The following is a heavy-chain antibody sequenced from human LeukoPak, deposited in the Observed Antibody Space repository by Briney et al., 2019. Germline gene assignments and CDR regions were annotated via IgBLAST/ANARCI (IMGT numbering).Heavy chain of an antibody. CDR2: INWNGGST. J-gene: IGHJ6*03. CDR1: GFTFDDYG. D-gene: IGHD2-15*01. CDR3: ARDLDGEYCSGGSCYSEDYYYYYYMDV. Sequence: RAGGSLRLSCAASGFTFDDYGMSWVRQAPGKGLEWVSGINWNGGSTGYADSVKGRFTISRDNAKNSLYLQMNSLRAEDTALYHCARDLDGEYCSGGSCYSEDYYYYYYMDVWGKGTTVTVSS. V-gene: IGHV3-20*01.